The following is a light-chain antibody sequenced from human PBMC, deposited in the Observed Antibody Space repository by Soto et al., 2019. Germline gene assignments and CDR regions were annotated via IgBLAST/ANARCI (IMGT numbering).Light chain of an antibody. CDR3: LSYTSSITGV. CDR1: TSDVGGYNF. J-gene: IGLJ3*02. V-gene: IGLV2-14*01. CDR2: EVS. Sequence: QSALTQPASVSGSPGQSITISCTATTSDVGGYNFVSWYQQHPGKAPKLMIYEVSNRPSGVSHRFSGSKSGNTASLTISGLQAEDEADYYCLSYTSSITGVFGGGTKVTVL.